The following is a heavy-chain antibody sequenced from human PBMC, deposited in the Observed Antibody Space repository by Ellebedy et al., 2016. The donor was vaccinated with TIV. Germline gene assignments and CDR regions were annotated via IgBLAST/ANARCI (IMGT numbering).Heavy chain of an antibody. CDR3: ARDLRAAAGADY. J-gene: IGHJ4*02. V-gene: IGHV3-7*01. Sequence: GESLKISXAASGFIFSGHWMSWVRQAPGKGLEWVANIGQDGSVKYYVDSVTGRFTISRDNAKDSLYLQMNSLRAEDTAVYYCARDLRAAAGADYWGQGTLVTVSS. CDR1: GFIFSGHW. CDR2: IGQDGSVK. D-gene: IGHD6-13*01.